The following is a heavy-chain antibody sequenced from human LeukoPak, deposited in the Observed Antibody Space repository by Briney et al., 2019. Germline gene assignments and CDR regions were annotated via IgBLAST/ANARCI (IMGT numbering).Heavy chain of an antibody. J-gene: IGHJ4*02. CDR1: GYTFTAYG. D-gene: IGHD2-21*01. V-gene: IGHV1-18*01. CDR2: ISTYNDDT. Sequence: GASVKVSCKASGYTFTAYGLSWVRQAPGQGLEWMGWISTYNDDTDYAQKLQGRVSMTTDTSTSTAYMELTSLTSDDTAVYYCARRGETYYYFDYWGQGTLVTVSS. CDR3: ARRGETYYYFDY.